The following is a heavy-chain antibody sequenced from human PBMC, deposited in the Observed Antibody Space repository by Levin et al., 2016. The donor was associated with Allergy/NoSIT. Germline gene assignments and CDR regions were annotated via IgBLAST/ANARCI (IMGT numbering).Heavy chain of an antibody. Sequence: WIRQPPGKGLEWIGYIYYSGSTNYNPSLKSRVTISVDTSKNQFSLKLSSVTAADTAVYYCARASYTMVRGRYSGWFDPWGQGTLVTVSS. J-gene: IGHJ5*02. D-gene: IGHD3-10*01. CDR2: IYYSGST. CDR3: ARASYTMVRGRYSGWFDP. V-gene: IGHV4-59*01.